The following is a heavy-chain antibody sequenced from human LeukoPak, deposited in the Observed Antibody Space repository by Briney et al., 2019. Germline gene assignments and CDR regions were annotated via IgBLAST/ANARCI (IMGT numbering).Heavy chain of an antibody. V-gene: IGHV1-18*01. CDR1: GYTFTSYG. CDR2: ISAYNGNT. J-gene: IGHJ2*01. CDR3: ARWGIGQGHWYFDL. Sequence: ASVKVSCKASGYTFTSYGISWVRQAPGQGLEWMGWISAYNGNTNYAQKLQGRVTMATDTSTSTAYMELRSLRSDDTAVYYCARWGIGQGHWYFDLWGRGTLVTVSS. D-gene: IGHD6-13*01.